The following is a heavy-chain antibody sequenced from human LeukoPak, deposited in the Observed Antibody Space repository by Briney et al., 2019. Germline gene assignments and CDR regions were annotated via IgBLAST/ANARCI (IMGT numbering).Heavy chain of an antibody. D-gene: IGHD6-13*01. Sequence: TSETLSLTCAVYGGSFSGYYWSWIRQPPGKGLEWIGEINHSGSTNYNPSLKSRVTISVDTSKNQFSLKLSSVTAADTAVYYCARVGYSNFRYYYYYMDVWGKGTTVTVSS. V-gene: IGHV4-34*01. CDR2: INHSGST. CDR3: ARVGYSNFRYYYYYMDV. J-gene: IGHJ6*03. CDR1: GGSFSGYY.